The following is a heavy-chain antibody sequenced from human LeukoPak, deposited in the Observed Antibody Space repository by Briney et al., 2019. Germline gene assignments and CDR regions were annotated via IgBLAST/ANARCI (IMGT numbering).Heavy chain of an antibody. J-gene: IGHJ4*02. V-gene: IGHV3-23*01. CDR1: GFTFSSYA. Sequence: PGGSLRLSCAASGFTFSSYAMSWVRQAPGKGLEWVSAISGSGGSTYYADSVKGRFTISRDNSKNTLYLQMNSLRAEDTAVYYCANCFYDSSGCSFDYWGQGTLVTVSS. D-gene: IGHD3-22*01. CDR3: ANCFYDSSGCSFDY. CDR2: ISGSGGST.